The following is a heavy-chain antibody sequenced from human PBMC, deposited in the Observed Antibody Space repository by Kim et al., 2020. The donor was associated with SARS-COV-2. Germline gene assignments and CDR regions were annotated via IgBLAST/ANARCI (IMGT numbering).Heavy chain of an antibody. CDR3: AKERGNGKPFDY. V-gene: IGHV3-23*01. J-gene: IGHJ4*02. Sequence: YEDSVKGRFTISRDNSKNTLSLQMNSLRADDTAVYYCAKERGNGKPFDYWGQGTLVTVSS. D-gene: IGHD4-17*01.